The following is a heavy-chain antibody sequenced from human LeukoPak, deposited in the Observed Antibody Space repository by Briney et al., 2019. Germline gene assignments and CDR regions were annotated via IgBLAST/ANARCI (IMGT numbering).Heavy chain of an antibody. CDR3: AKLLVTTLHAFDI. J-gene: IGHJ3*02. D-gene: IGHD4-17*01. CDR1: GFTFRSFA. V-gene: IGHV3-23*01. Sequence: GGSLRLSCAAFGFTFRSFAMSWVRQAPGKGLEWVSAISGSGGSTYYADSVKGRFTISRDNSKNTLYLQMNSLRAEDTAVYYCAKLLVTTLHAFDIWGQGTMVTVSS. CDR2: ISGSGGST.